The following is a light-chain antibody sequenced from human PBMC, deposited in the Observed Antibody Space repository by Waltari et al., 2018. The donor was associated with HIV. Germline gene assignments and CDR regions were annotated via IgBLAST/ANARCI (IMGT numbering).Light chain of an antibody. Sequence: IQFTHSPSSLSASVGVSFTITCRASQGISSALAWYQQKPGKAPKLLIYDDGRLESGVPSRFSGSGSGTDFTLTINSLQPEDFSTDYCQQFNRYPITFGQGKRLEIK. J-gene: IGKJ5*01. V-gene: IGKV1-13*02. CDR3: QQFNRYPIT. CDR2: DDG. CDR1: QGISSA.